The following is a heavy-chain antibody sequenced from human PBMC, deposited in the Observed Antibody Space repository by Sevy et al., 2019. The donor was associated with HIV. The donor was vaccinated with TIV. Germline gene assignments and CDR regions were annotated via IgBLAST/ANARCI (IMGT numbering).Heavy chain of an antibody. CDR1: GFTFSSYW. CDR2: IKQDGSEK. D-gene: IGHD6-19*01. CDR3: ARVSGDYSSGWYGLDHFDY. Sequence: GGSLRLSCAASGFTFSSYWMSWVRQAPGKGLEWVANIKQDGSEKYYVDSVKGRFTISRDNARNSLYLQMNSLSAEDTAVYYCARVSGDYSSGWYGLDHFDYWGQGTLVTVSS. V-gene: IGHV3-7*03. J-gene: IGHJ4*02.